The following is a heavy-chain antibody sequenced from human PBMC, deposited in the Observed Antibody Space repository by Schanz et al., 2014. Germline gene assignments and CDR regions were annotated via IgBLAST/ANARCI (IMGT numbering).Heavy chain of an antibody. CDR1: GFNFGSHG. J-gene: IGHJ4*02. V-gene: IGHV3-33*06. D-gene: IGHD2-8*02. Sequence: QVQLVESGGGVVQPGRSLRLSCAASGFNFGSHGMHWVRQAPGKGLEWVAVISYDGSFKNYADSVRGRFTISSDSSKNTLYLQMSSLRADDTAVYYCAKSLESCPGGRCSRGYFDYWGQGTLVTVSS. CDR2: ISYDGSFK. CDR3: AKSLESCPGGRCSRGYFDY.